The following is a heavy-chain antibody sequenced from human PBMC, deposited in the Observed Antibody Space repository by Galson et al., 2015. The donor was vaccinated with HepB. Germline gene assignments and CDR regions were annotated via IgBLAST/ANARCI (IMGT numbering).Heavy chain of an antibody. V-gene: IGHV4-59*01. CDR2: MFYSGNT. D-gene: IGHD3-3*01. Sequence: ETLSLTCTVPDVSISSYYWTWIRQPPGKGLEWIGYMFYSGNTNYNPSLKSRVTISVDTSKNQFSLKLTSVTAADTAVYYCARGGTIFGAFGAFDLWGQGTVVTVSS. CDR3: ARGGTIFGAFGAFDL. CDR1: DVSISSYY. J-gene: IGHJ3*01.